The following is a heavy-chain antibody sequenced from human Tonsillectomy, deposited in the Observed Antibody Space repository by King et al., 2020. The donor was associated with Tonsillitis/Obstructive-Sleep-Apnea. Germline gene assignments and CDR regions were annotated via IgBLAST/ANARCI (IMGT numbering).Heavy chain of an antibody. CDR3: ARDRGDLEFYFMDV. CDR1: GFTFTTYA. V-gene: IGHV3-30*04. Sequence: HVQLVESGGGVVQPGRSLRLSCAASGFTFTTYALHWVRQAPGTGLEWVAVISYDGRNKYYADSVKGRFTISRDNSKHTLYLQMNSLRAEDTAVYYCARDRGDLEFYFMDVWGKGTTVTVSS. J-gene: IGHJ6*03. CDR2: ISYDGRNK. D-gene: IGHD3-3*01.